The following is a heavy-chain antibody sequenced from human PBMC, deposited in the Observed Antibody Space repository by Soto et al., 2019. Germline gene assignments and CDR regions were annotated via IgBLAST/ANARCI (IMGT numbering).Heavy chain of an antibody. Sequence: SETLSLTCTVSGASISSGGYYWSWLRQHPGKGLEWLAYIYYSGSTYYNPSLKSRVIISVDTSKNQFSLKLSCVTAADTAVYYCARVHNSSYDCDYWGPGALGTVSS. D-gene: IGHD6-6*01. J-gene: IGHJ4*02. CDR1: GASISSGGYY. CDR2: IYYSGST. V-gene: IGHV4-31*03. CDR3: ARVHNSSYDCDY.